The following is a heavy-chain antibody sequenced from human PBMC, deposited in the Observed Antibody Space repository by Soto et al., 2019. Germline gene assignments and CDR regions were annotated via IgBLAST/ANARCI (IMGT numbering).Heavy chain of an antibody. J-gene: IGHJ6*02. V-gene: IGHV3-23*04. D-gene: IGHD6-6*01. Sequence: EVQLVESGGGLVKPGGSLRLSCAASGFTFSSYAMSWVRQAPGKGLEWVSAISGSGGSTYYADSVKGRFTISRDNSKNTLYLQMNSLRAEDTAVYYCAKGSSSSIYYYYGMDVWGQGTTVTVSS. CDR2: ISGSGGST. CDR1: GFTFSSYA. CDR3: AKGSSSSIYYYYGMDV.